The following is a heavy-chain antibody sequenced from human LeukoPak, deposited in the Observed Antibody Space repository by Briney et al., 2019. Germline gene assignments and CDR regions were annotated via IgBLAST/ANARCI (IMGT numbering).Heavy chain of an antibody. D-gene: IGHD4-23*01. Sequence: GGSLRLSCVASGFTFSSFAMSWVRQVPGKGLEWVSSIHSSDSYINYADSVRGRFTISRDNAKSSLYLQMNSLRAEDTAVYYCARGVLGYGRNDAFDIWGQGTMVTVSS. CDR2: IHSSDSYI. J-gene: IGHJ3*02. CDR1: GFTFSSFA. V-gene: IGHV3-21*01. CDR3: ARGVLGYGRNDAFDI.